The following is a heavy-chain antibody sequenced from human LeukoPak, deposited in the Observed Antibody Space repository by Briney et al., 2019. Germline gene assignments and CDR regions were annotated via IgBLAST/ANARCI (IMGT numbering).Heavy chain of an antibody. CDR2: ISVSSSYI. V-gene: IGHV3-21*01. Sequence: GGSLRLSCAASGFTFSSYSMSWVRQVPGKGLEWVSSISVSSSYIYYAGSLKGRFTISRDNAKNSLYLQMNSLRAEDTAVYYCARDRNYLAPSYYYYGMDVWGQGTTVTVSS. CDR3: ARDRNYLAPSYYYYGMDV. D-gene: IGHD3-10*01. CDR1: GFTFSSYS. J-gene: IGHJ6*02.